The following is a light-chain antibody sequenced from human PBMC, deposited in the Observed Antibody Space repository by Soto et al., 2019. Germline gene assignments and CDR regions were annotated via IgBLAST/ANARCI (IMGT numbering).Light chain of an antibody. CDR3: QQYNSYSRT. V-gene: IGKV1-5*03. Sequence: DIQMTQSPSTLSASVGDRVTITCRASQSVSVWLAWYQQKPGKAPKLLIYKASILASGVPSRFSGSGSGTEFTLTISSLQPDDFATYRCQQYNSYSRTFGQGTELEIK. CDR2: KAS. CDR1: QSVSVW. J-gene: IGKJ2*01.